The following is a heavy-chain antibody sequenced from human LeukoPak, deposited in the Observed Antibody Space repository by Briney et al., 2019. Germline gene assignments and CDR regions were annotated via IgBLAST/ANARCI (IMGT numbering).Heavy chain of an antibody. D-gene: IGHD2-15*01. V-gene: IGHV1-18*01. Sequence: GASVKVSCKASGYTFSSYGISWVRQAPGQGLEWMGWVSAYADDTNYVQKFQGRVTMTTDTSTSTAYMELRSLRSDDTAVYYCARDCIGCHGFDYWGQGTLSPSPQ. CDR3: ARDCIGCHGFDY. J-gene: IGHJ4*02. CDR1: GYTFSSYG. CDR2: VSAYADDT.